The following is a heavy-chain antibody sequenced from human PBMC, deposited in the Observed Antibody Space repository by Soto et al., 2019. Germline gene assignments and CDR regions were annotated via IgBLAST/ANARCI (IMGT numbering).Heavy chain of an antibody. V-gene: IGHV1-2*02. D-gene: IGHD5-12*01. J-gene: IGHJ6*02. CDR1: GYTFTGYY. Sequence: GASVKVSCKASGYTFTGYYMHWVRQAPGQGLEWMGWINPNSGGTNYAQKFQGRVTMTRETSISTAYMELSRLRSDDTAVYYCARDVYIVATILGGTYYYYYGTDLWGQGTTVTVSS. CDR2: INPNSGGT. CDR3: ARDVYIVATILGGTYYYYYGTDL.